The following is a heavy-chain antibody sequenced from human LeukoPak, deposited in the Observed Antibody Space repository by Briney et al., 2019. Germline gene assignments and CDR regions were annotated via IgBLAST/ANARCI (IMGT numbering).Heavy chain of an antibody. D-gene: IGHD3-16*02. Sequence: SETLSPTCTVSGASISSYYWSWIRQPPGKGLEWIGYIYYSGSTNYNPSLKSRVTISVDTSKHQFSLKLSSVTAADTAVYYCARVRSYYDYVWGSYRSGAFDIWGQGTMVSVSS. CDR1: GASISSYY. CDR2: IYYSGST. V-gene: IGHV4-59*01. CDR3: ARVRSYYDYVWGSYRSGAFDI. J-gene: IGHJ3*02.